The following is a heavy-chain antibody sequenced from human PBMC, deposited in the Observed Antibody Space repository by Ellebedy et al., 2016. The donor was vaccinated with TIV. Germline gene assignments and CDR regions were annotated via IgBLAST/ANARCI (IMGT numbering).Heavy chain of an antibody. Sequence: MPSETLSLTCAVSGGSISSSNWWSWVRQPPGKGLEWIGEIYHSGSTNYNPSLKSRVTISVDKSKNQFSLKLSSVTAADTAVYYCARVPLNRDGYNLDAFDIWGQGTMVTVSS. D-gene: IGHD5-24*01. CDR1: GGSISSSNW. V-gene: IGHV4-4*02. CDR3: ARVPLNRDGYNLDAFDI. CDR2: IYHSGST. J-gene: IGHJ3*02.